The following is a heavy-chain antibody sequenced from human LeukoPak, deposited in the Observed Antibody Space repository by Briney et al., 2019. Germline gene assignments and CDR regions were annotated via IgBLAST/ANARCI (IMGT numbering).Heavy chain of an antibody. Sequence: GGSLRLSCAASGFTFSSYAMSWVRQAPGKGLEWVSAISGSGGGTYYADSVKGRFTISRDNSKNTLYLQMNSLRAEDTAVYYCAKWGDGYNSLDYWGQGTLVTVSS. J-gene: IGHJ4*02. V-gene: IGHV3-23*01. CDR2: ISGSGGGT. CDR3: AKWGDGYNSLDY. CDR1: GFTFSSYA. D-gene: IGHD5-24*01.